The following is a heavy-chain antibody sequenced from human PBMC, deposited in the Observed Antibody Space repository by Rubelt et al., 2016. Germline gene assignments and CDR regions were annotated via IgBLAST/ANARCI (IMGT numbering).Heavy chain of an antibody. CDR1: GFSLSTSGMC. Sequence: QVTLRESGPALVKPTQTLTLTCTFSGFSLSTSGMCVSWIRQPPGKALEWLALIDWDDAKYYSTSLKTRLTISKDTPKNQVVLTMTNMDPVDTATYYCARCRSYGVELDYWGQGTLVTVSS. CDR2: IDWDDAK. V-gene: IGHV2-70*01. J-gene: IGHJ4*02. CDR3: ARCRSYGVELDY. D-gene: IGHD5-18*01.